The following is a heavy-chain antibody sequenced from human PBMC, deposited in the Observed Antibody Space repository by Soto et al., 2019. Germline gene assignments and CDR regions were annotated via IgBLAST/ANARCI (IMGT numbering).Heavy chain of an antibody. D-gene: IGHD1-1*01. Sequence: VSVKVSCKASGYTFSDYYIHWVRQAPGQGLEWMGWINPNSGGTKYAPKFQGGVTMTRDTSITTAYMELSRLRSGDTAVYYCAREPATAKTEGVDXWGQGTLVTVSX. CDR3: AREPATAKTEGVDX. CDR1: GYTFSDYY. CDR2: INPNSGGT. V-gene: IGHV1-2*02. J-gene: IGHJ4*02.